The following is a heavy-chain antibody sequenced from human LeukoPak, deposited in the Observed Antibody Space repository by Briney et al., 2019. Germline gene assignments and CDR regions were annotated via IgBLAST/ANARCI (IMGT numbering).Heavy chain of an antibody. Sequence: GGTLRLSCAASGFTFSSYAMTWVREAPGNQLEGGSAISGSVGITYYAASLKGRFTISRDNSKNALYLQMNSLRAEDTAVYYCAKGVISSSGWYLNYWGQGTLVTGSS. J-gene: IGHJ4*02. CDR1: GFTFSSYA. CDR2: ISGSVGIT. D-gene: IGHD6-19*01. V-gene: IGHV3-23*01. CDR3: AKGVISSSGWYLNY.